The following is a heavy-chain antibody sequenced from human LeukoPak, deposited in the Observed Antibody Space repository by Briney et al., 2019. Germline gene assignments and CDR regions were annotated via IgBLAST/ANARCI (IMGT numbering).Heavy chain of an antibody. CDR1: GFTVSSNA. CDR2: TSTSGGSA. CDR3: ARYSGSYYYPPAWDL. D-gene: IGHD1-26*01. V-gene: IGHV3-23*01. Sequence: GGSLRLSCAASGFTVSSNAMSWVRQAPGKGLEWVSATSTSGGSAYYADSVKGRFTISRDNSKNTLYLQMDSLRADDTAVYHCARYSGSYYYPPAWDLWGQGTLVTVSS. J-gene: IGHJ4*02.